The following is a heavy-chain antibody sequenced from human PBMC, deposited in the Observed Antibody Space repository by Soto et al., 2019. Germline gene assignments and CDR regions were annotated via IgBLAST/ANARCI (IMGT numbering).Heavy chain of an antibody. CDR3: ARGRDSSSWANNWFDP. V-gene: IGHV1-69*02. Sequence: GASVKVSCKASGVTFSSYTISWVRQAPGQGLEWMGRIIPILGIANYAQKFQGRVTITADKSTSTAYMELSSLRSEDTAVYYCARGRDSSSWANNWFDPWGQGTLVTVSS. D-gene: IGHD6-13*01. CDR2: IIPILGIA. J-gene: IGHJ5*02. CDR1: GVTFSSYT.